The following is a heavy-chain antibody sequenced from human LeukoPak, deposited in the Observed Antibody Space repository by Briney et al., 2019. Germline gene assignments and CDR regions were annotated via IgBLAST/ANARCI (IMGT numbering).Heavy chain of an antibody. J-gene: IGHJ3*02. Sequence: SETLSLTCTVSGGSISSYFWGWIRQPPGKGLEWIGYIYTSGSTNYNPSLKSRVTISVDTSKNQFSLKLSSVTAADTAVYYCARREFTDAFDIWGQGTMVTVSS. CDR2: IYTSGST. D-gene: IGHD3-16*01. CDR3: ARREFTDAFDI. CDR1: GGSISSYF. V-gene: IGHV4-4*09.